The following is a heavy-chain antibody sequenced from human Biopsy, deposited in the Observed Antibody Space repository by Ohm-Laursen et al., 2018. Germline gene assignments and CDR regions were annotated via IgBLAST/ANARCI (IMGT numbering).Heavy chain of an antibody. V-gene: IGHV3-9*01. Sequence: SLRLSCAASGFIFDDYAMHWVRQAPGKGLEWVSTISFNSGTIAYADSVKGRFTISRDSAKNSVYLQMNSLRSEDTALYYCAKDRYPSSWHYYYGMDVWGQGTTVTASS. CDR1: GFIFDDYA. J-gene: IGHJ6*02. CDR3: AKDRYPSSWHYYYGMDV. D-gene: IGHD6-13*01. CDR2: ISFNSGTI.